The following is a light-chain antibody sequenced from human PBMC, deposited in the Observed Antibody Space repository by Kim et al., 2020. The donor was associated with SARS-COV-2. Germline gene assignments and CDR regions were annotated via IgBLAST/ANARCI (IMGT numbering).Light chain of an antibody. V-gene: IGKV1-12*02. Sequence: DMQMTQSPPSLSASVGDRVTITCRASQGIGRWLAWYQQNPGKAPNLLIYAASSLHSGVPSRFSGSGSGRDFTLTISSLQPEDFATYYCQQASSFPYTFAQGTKLEI. CDR2: AAS. CDR3: QQASSFPYT. CDR1: QGIGRW. J-gene: IGKJ2*01.